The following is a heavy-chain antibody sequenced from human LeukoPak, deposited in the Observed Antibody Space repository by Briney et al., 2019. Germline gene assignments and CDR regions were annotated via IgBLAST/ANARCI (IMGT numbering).Heavy chain of an antibody. CDR1: GFTFSTYG. CDR3: AKGRAVVASSPEFDY. Sequence: GGSLRLSCAASGFTFSTYGIHWVRQAPGKGLDWVAVISYDGSNKYYTDSVKGRFDISRDNSKDTAYLQVNSLRVEDTGVYYCAKGRAVVASSPEFDYWGQGTLVTVSS. D-gene: IGHD3-10*01. J-gene: IGHJ4*02. V-gene: IGHV3-30*18. CDR2: ISYDGSNK.